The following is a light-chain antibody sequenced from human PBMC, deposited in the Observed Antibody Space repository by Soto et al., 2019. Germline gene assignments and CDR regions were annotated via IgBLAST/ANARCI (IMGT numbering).Light chain of an antibody. CDR3: MQGTHWPT. V-gene: IGKV3D-20*02. CDR1: RSFASSY. CDR2: AAS. Sequence: PGERATLSCRASRSFASSYLAWYQHKPGQAPRLLIYAASIRATGVPDRFSGSGSGTEFTLRISTVEAEDVGVYYCMQGTHWPTFGQGTKVDIK. J-gene: IGKJ1*01.